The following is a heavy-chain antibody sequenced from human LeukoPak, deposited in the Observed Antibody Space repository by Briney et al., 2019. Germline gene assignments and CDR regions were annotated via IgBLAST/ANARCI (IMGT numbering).Heavy chain of an antibody. CDR2: INSDGSSR. V-gene: IGHV3-74*01. D-gene: IGHD2-2*01. Sequence: GGSLRLSCAASGFTFSSYWMHWVRQAPGKGLVWVSRINSDGSSRSYADSVKGRFTISRDNAKNTLYLQMNSLRAEDTAVYYCASLSVPAADFDYWGQGTLVTVSS. CDR1: GFTFSSYW. J-gene: IGHJ4*02. CDR3: ASLSVPAADFDY.